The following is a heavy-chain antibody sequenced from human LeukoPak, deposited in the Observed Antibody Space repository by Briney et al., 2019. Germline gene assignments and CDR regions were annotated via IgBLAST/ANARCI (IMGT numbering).Heavy chain of an antibody. V-gene: IGHV4-4*07. D-gene: IGHD3-3*01. J-gene: IGHJ6*03. CDR3: ARDKGSYYDFWSDPFSYYYYMDV. CDR2: IYTSGST. CDR1: GASISSYY. Sequence: SQTLSLACTVSGASISSYYWSWIRQPAGKELEWIGRIYTSGSTNYNPSLKSRVTMSVDTSKNQFSLKLSSVTAADTAVYYCARDKGSYYDFWSDPFSYYYYMDVWGKGTTVTVSS.